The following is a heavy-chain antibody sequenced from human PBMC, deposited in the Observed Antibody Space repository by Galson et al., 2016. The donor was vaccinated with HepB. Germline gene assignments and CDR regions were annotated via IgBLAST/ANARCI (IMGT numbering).Heavy chain of an antibody. CDR3: ARAGPSHYFDSTGYYFRHGFDI. CDR1: GFTFSETY. CDR2: ITSSGGLL. D-gene: IGHD3-22*01. V-gene: IGHV3-11*04. Sequence: SLRLSCAASGFTFSETYMTWIRQAPGKGLEWISYITSSGGLLYYADSMEGRFTISRDNAKNSVYLQMNSLRAEDTALYHCARAGPSHYFDSTGYYFRHGFDICGQGTTVIVSS. J-gene: IGHJ3*02.